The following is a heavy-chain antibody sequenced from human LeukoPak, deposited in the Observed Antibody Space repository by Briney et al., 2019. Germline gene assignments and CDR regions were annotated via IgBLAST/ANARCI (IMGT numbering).Heavy chain of an antibody. J-gene: IGHJ4*02. CDR3: ARGGKRCRDY. Sequence: PSETLSLTCTVSGGSISSSSYYWGWIRQPPGKGLEWIGSIYYSGSTYYNPSLKSRVTISVDTYKNQFSLKLSSVTAADTSVYYCARGGKRCRDYWGQGTLVTVSS. V-gene: IGHV4-39*01. CDR1: GGSISSSSYY. CDR2: IYYSGST. D-gene: IGHD5-24*01.